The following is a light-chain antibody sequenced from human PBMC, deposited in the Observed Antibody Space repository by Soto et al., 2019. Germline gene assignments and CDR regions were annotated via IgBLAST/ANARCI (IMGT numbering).Light chain of an antibody. J-gene: IGKJ4*01. CDR3: QKYNRAPPT. CDR1: QAISNY. CDR2: GAS. Sequence: DIPMTQSPSSLSASVGDKVTITCRASQAISNYLAWYQQKPGRIPKLLIYGASTLQSGVPSRFSGSGSGTDFTLSISSLQPEDVATYYCQKYNRAPPTFGGGTRVDLK. V-gene: IGKV1-27*01.